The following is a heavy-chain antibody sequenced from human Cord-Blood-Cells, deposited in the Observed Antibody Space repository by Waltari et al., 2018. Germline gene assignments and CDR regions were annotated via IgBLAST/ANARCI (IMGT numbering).Heavy chain of an antibody. J-gene: IGHJ6*02. D-gene: IGHD4-4*01. Sequence: QVQLVQSGAEVKKHGSSVTVSCKASGGTFRSYAISLVRQAPGHGLEWMGGIIPIFGTANYAQKFQGRVTITADESTSTAYMELSSLRSEDTAVYYCARGDYSNYDSYYYYGMDVWGQGTTVTVSS. CDR2: IIPIFGTA. CDR1: GGTFRSYA. V-gene: IGHV1-69*01. CDR3: ARGDYSNYDSYYYYGMDV.